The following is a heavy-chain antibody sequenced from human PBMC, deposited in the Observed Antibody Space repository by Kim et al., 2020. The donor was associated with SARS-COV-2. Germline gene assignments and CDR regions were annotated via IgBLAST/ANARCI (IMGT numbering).Heavy chain of an antibody. V-gene: IGHV1-3*01. Sequence: ASVKVSCKASGYIFTNFAIQWVRQASGQRLEWMGWINAGTGNTKFSQQFQGRVTFTRDTSANTASMELSSLGSEDTAVYYCARDLFHTGFDYWGQGTLVAVSS. CDR3: ARDLFHTGFDY. D-gene: IGHD2-8*02. J-gene: IGHJ4*02. CDR1: GYIFTNFA. CDR2: INAGTGNT.